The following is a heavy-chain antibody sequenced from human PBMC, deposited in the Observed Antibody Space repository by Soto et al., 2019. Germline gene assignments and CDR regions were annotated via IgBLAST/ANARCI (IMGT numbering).Heavy chain of an antibody. CDR3: ARLRYSSSWYDY. CDR2: IYYSGST. CDR1: DGYIRNYD. J-gene: IGHJ4*02. Sequence: PSETLSLTYTVSDGYIRNYDWSWIRQPPGKGLEWIGYIYYSGSTNYNPSLKSRVTISVDTSKNQFSLKLSSVTAADTAVYYCARLRYSSSWYDYWGQGTLVTVSS. D-gene: IGHD6-13*01. V-gene: IGHV4-59*08.